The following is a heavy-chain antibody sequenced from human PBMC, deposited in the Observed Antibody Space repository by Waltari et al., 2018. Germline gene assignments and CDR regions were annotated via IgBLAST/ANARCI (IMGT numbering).Heavy chain of an antibody. CDR3: ASSVDTAMVTLVADY. J-gene: IGHJ4*02. CDR2: INPNSGGT. CDR1: GYTFTGYY. Sequence: QVQLVQSGAEVKKPGASVKVSCKASGYTFTGYYMHWVRQAPGQGLEWMGRINPNSGGTNYAQKFQGRVTMTRDTSISTAYMELSRLRSDDTAVYYCASSVDTAMVTLVADYWGQGTLVTVSS. D-gene: IGHD5-18*01. V-gene: IGHV1-2*06.